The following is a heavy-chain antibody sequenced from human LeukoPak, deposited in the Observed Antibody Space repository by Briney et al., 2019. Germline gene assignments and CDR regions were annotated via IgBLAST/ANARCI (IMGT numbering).Heavy chain of an antibody. CDR1: GGSISSYY. J-gene: IGHJ5*02. D-gene: IGHD6-13*01. V-gene: IGHV4-59*08. Sequence: SETLSLTCTVSGGSISSYYWSWIRQPPGKGLEWIGYIYYSGSTNYNPSLKSRVTISLDTSRNQFSLKLTSVTAADTAVYYCARLALSYYSGNWYNWFDPWGQGTLVTVSS. CDR2: IYYSGST. CDR3: ARLALSYYSGNWYNWFDP.